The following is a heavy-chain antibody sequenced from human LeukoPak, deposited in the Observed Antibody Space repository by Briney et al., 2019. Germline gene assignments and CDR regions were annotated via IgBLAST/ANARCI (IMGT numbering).Heavy chain of an antibody. CDR3: AREWIATANDY. CDR1: GGSISSYY. D-gene: IGHD6-13*01. CDR2: IYSSGST. J-gene: IGHJ4*02. V-gene: IGHV4-4*07. Sequence: PSETLSLTCTVSGGSISSYYWSWIRQSAGKGLEWIGRIYSSGSTDYNPSLKSRVTISIDTSKNQFSLKLSSVTAADTAVYYCAREWIATANDYWGQGTLVTVSS.